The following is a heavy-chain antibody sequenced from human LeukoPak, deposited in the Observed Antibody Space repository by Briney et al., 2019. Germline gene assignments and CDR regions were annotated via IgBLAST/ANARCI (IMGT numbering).Heavy chain of an antibody. D-gene: IGHD4-17*01. CDR1: GGSISSGGYY. CDR2: IYYSGST. Sequence: NPSQTLSLTCTVSGGSISSGGYYWIWIRQHPGKGLEWIGYIYYSGSTYYNPSLKSRVTISVDTSKNQFSLKLSSVTAADTAVYYCARGGYGDPRGNWFDPWGQGTLVTVSS. V-gene: IGHV4-31*03. J-gene: IGHJ5*02. CDR3: ARGGYGDPRGNWFDP.